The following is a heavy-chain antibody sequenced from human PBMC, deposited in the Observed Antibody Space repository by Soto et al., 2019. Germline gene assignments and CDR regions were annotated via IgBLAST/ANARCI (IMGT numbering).Heavy chain of an antibody. Sequence: QVRLQESGPGLVKPSETLSLTCTVSGGPMISYYWSWIRQPPGRGLEWIGFIYYAGRTKYNPSLNSRVTISVDTSKNQFSLPVTSVTAADTAVYYCARLIVATETFDYWGQGTLVTVSS. CDR1: GGPMISYY. V-gene: IGHV4-59*08. D-gene: IGHD5-12*01. J-gene: IGHJ4*02. CDR3: ARLIVATETFDY. CDR2: IYYAGRT.